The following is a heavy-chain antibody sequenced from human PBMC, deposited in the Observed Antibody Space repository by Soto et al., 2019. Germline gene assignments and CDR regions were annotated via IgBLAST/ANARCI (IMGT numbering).Heavy chain of an antibody. D-gene: IGHD6-19*01. V-gene: IGHV1-69*01. CDR1: GGTFSSYA. Sequence: QVQLVQSGAEVKKPGSSVKVSCKASGGTFSSYAISWVRQAPGQGLEWMGGIIPIFGTANYAQKFQGRVTITADESRSTAYMEVSSLRSEDTAVDYCATASSRPYSSGGYLVWWCFDPWGQGTLVTVSS. CDR3: ATASSRPYSSGGYLVWWCFDP. CDR2: IIPIFGTA. J-gene: IGHJ5*02.